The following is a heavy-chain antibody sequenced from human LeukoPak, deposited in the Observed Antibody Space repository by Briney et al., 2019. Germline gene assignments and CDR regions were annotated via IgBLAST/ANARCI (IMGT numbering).Heavy chain of an antibody. CDR3: ARDYFYLQQWLVRGAFDI. CDR1: GGSISSYY. D-gene: IGHD6-19*01. Sequence: SETLSLTCTVSGGSISSYYWSWIRQPPGKGLEWIGYIYYSGSTNYNPSLKSRVTISVDTSKNQFSLKLSSVTAADTAVYYCARDYFYLQQWLVRGAFDIWGQGTMVTVSS. CDR2: IYYSGST. V-gene: IGHV4-59*01. J-gene: IGHJ3*02.